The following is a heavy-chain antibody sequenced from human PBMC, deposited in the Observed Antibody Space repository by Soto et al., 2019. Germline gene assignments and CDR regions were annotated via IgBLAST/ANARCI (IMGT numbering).Heavy chain of an antibody. CDR3: AKDAHYDSSGHGYYYGMDV. D-gene: IGHD3-22*01. V-gene: IGHV3-30*18. Sequence: GGSLRLSCAASGFTFSSYGMHWVRQAPGKGLEWVAVISYDGSNKYYADSVKGRFTISRDNSKNTLYLQMNSLRAEDTAVYYCAKDAHYDSSGHGYYYGMDVWGQGTTVTVSS. CDR1: GFTFSSYG. J-gene: IGHJ6*02. CDR2: ISYDGSNK.